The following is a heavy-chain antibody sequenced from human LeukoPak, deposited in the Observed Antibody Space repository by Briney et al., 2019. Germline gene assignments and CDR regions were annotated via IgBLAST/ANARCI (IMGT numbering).Heavy chain of an antibody. CDR2: INHRGST. CDR1: GGSFSGYY. D-gene: IGHD6-19*01. CDR3: ARGEYSSGWYSY. J-gene: IGHJ4*02. V-gene: IGHV4-34*01. Sequence: SETLSLTCAVYGGSFSGYYWSWIRQPPGKGLEWIGEINHRGSTNYNPSLKSRVTISVDTSKNQFSLKLSSVTAADTAVYYCARGEYSSGWYSYWGQGTLVTVSS.